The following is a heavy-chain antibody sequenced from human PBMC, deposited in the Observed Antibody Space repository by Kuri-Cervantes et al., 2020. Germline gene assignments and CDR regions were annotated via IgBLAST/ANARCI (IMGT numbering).Heavy chain of an antibody. J-gene: IGHJ6*02. V-gene: IGHV3-7*01. CDR1: GFTFSSYW. CDR3: AREKVTAAAGTRGYYGMDV. Sequence: GESLKISCAASGFTFSSYWMSWVRQAPGKGLEWVANIKQDGSEKYYVDSVKGRFTISRDNSKNTLYLQMNSLRAEDTAVYYCAREKVTAAAGTRGYYGMDVWGQGTTVTVSS. D-gene: IGHD6-13*01. CDR2: IKQDGSEK.